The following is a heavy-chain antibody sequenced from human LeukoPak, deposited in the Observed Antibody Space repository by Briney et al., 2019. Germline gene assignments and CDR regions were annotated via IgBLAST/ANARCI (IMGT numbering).Heavy chain of an antibody. D-gene: IGHD2-15*01. CDR2: INPNSGGT. J-gene: IGHJ3*02. CDR1: GYTFTSYA. V-gene: IGHV1-18*01. CDR3: ARLRYCSGGSCSDAFDI. Sequence: ASVKVSCKASGYTFTSYAMHWVRQAPGQGLEWMGWINPNSGGTNYAQKLQGRVTMTTDTSTSTAYMELRSLRSDDTAVYYCARLRYCSGGSCSDAFDIWGQGTMVTVSS.